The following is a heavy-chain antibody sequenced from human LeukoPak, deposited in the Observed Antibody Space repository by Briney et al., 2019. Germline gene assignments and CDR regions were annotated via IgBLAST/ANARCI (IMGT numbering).Heavy chain of an antibody. CDR1: GFAFDTYA. J-gene: IGHJ4*02. Sequence: GGSLRLSCAASGFAFDTYAMNWVRHAPGKGLEWVSAISSSGGDTYYADSVKGRFTISRDNSKNTLYLQMNSLRAEDTAVYYCAKSLGRITIFGVVKASGQYFDYWGQGTLVTVSS. V-gene: IGHV3-23*01. CDR3: AKSLGRITIFGVVKASGQYFDY. D-gene: IGHD3-3*01. CDR2: ISSSGGDT.